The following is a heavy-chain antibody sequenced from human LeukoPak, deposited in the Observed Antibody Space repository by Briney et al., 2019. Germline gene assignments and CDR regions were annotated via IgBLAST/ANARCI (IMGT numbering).Heavy chain of an antibody. J-gene: IGHJ4*02. CDR2: IYTSGST. Sequence: SETLFLTCTVSGGSISSYYWSWIRQPAGKGLEWIGRIYTSGSTNYNPSLKSRVTMSVDTSKNQFSLKLSSVTAADTAVYYCARERGGGIAAAGTLDYWGQGTLVTVSS. CDR3: ARERGGGIAAAGTLDY. CDR1: GGSISSYY. D-gene: IGHD6-13*01. V-gene: IGHV4-4*07.